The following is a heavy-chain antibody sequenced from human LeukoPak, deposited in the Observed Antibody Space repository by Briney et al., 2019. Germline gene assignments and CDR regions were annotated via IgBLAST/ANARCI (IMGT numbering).Heavy chain of an antibody. Sequence: PGGSLRLSCAASGFTFSDYSMHWVRQAPGKGLEWVSYISSSGSAIYYADSVKGRFTISRDNAKNSLYLQMNSLRAEDTAVYYCARDGGSFCDFDYWGQGALVTVSS. J-gene: IGHJ4*02. CDR3: ARDGGSFCDFDY. V-gene: IGHV3-48*04. D-gene: IGHD1-26*01. CDR1: GFTFSDYS. CDR2: ISSSGSAI.